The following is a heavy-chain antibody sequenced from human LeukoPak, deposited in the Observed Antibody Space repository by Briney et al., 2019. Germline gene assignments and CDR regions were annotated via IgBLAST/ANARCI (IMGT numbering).Heavy chain of an antibody. CDR2: IYHSGST. CDR3: ARVIKGAYCGGDCQSNYYYYYMDV. Sequence: SQTLSLTCTVSGGSISSGGYYWSWIRQPPGKGLEWIGYIYHSGSTYYNPSLKSRVTISVDRSKNQFSLKLSSVTAADTAVYYCARVIKGAYCGGDCQSNYYYYYMDVWGKGTTVTVSS. D-gene: IGHD2-21*01. CDR1: GGSISSGGYY. V-gene: IGHV4-30-2*01. J-gene: IGHJ6*03.